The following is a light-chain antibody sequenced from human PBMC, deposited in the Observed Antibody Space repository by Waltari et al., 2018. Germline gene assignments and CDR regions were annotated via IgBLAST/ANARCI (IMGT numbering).Light chain of an antibody. J-gene: IGLJ3*02. CDR2: NNN. V-gene: IGLV1-44*01. CDR3: AAWDDSLDGNWV. Sequence: QSVLTQPPSASGPPGQRVPISCSGSRSNVGIQPVTWYQQLPGTAPKLLIYNNNQLPSEVPDRFSGSKSGTSASLAISGLQSEDEADYYCAAWDDSLDGNWVFGGGTKLTVL. CDR1: RSNVGIQP.